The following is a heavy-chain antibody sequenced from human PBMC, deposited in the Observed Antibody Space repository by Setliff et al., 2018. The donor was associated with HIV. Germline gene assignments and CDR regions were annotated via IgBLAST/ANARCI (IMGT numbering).Heavy chain of an antibody. D-gene: IGHD6-13*01. J-gene: IGHJ6*03. CDR3: ARHRDPPGTSWIFYYYYMDL. V-gene: IGHV4-39*01. CDR2: IYNSGSS. Sequence: SETLSLTCTVHGASISSSNSYWAWIRQPPGKRLEWLASIYNSGSSSYNPSLSGRLTVSVDTSKNQVSLRLNSVTAADTGVYYCARHRDPPGTSWIFYYYYMDLWGAGTTVTVSS. CDR1: GASISSSNSY.